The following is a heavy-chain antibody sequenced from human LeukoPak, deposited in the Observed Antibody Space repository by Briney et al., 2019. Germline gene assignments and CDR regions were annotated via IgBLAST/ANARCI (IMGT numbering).Heavy chain of an antibody. V-gene: IGHV3-23*01. J-gene: IGHJ6*03. Sequence: PGGSLRLSCAASGFTFSTYGMTWVRQAPGKGLEWVSAISGSGSGSTYYADSVKGRFTISRDNAKNTLYLQMNSLRAEDTAVYYCAKAVTTPTFYMDVWGKGTTVTISS. CDR3: AKAVTTPTFYMDV. CDR1: GFTFSTYG. D-gene: IGHD4-17*01. CDR2: ISGSGSGST.